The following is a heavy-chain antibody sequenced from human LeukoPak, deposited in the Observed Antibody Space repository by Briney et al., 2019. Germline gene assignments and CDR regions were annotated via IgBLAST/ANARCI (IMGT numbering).Heavy chain of an antibody. D-gene: IGHD6-19*01. Sequence: PSETLSLTCTVSGGSISSYYWTWIRQPPGKGLEWIGYIYYSGSTNYNPSLKSRVTISVDTSKNQFSLKLSSMTAADTAVFYCARGLVPDYWGQGTLVTVSS. CDR2: IYYSGST. CDR1: GGSISSYY. J-gene: IGHJ4*02. CDR3: ARGLVPDY. V-gene: IGHV4-59*01.